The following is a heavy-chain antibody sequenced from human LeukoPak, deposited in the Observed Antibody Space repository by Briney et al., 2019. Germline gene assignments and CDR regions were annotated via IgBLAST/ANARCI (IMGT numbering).Heavy chain of an antibody. CDR3: ARVLAYSSSWYSL. J-gene: IGHJ4*02. V-gene: IGHV1-3*01. CDR2: INAGNGNT. Sequence: GASVKVSCKASGYTFTSYAMHWVRQAPGQSLEWMGWINAGNGNTKYSQKFQGRVTIARDTSASTAYMELSSLRSEDTAVYYCARVLAYSSSWYSLWGQGTLVTVSS. D-gene: IGHD6-13*01. CDR1: GYTFTSYA.